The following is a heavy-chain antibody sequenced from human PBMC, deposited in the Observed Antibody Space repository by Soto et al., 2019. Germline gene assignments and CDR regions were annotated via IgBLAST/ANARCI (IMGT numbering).Heavy chain of an antibody. Sequence: SVKVSCKASGGTFSSYAISWVRQAPGQGLELMGGIIPIFGTANYAQKFQGRVTITADESTSTAYMELSSLRSEDTAVYYCAKELRSIYYGMDVWGQGTTVTVYS. D-gene: IGHD1-7*01. CDR1: GGTFSSYA. V-gene: IGHV1-69*13. CDR2: IIPIFGTA. J-gene: IGHJ6*02. CDR3: AKELRSIYYGMDV.